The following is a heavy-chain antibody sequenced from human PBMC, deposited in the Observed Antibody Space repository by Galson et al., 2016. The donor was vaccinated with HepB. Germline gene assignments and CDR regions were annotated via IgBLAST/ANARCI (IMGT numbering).Heavy chain of an antibody. V-gene: IGHV3-30-3*01. CDR2: ISYDGSNR. CDR1: GFTLNSYA. CDR3: ASGIAVTTSNSFWYFDL. D-gene: IGHD3-10*01. Sequence: SLRLSCAASGFTLNSYAMHWVRRAPGKGLEWVAVISYDGSNRYYADSVKGRFTFSRDNSKNTLYLQMTSLRAEDTAVYYCASGIAVTTSNSFWYFDLWGRGTLVTVSS. J-gene: IGHJ2*01.